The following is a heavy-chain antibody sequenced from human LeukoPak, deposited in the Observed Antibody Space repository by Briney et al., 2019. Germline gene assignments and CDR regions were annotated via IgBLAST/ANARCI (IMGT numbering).Heavy chain of an antibody. CDR2: INHSGST. V-gene: IGHV4-34*01. Sequence: SETLSLTCTVSGGSISSYYWSWIRQPPGKGLEWIGEINHSGSTNYNPSLKSRVTISVDTSKNQFSLKLSSVTAADTAVYYCARGSLDFVYWGQGTLVTVSS. D-gene: IGHD3-3*01. CDR1: GGSISSYY. CDR3: ARGSLDFVY. J-gene: IGHJ4*02.